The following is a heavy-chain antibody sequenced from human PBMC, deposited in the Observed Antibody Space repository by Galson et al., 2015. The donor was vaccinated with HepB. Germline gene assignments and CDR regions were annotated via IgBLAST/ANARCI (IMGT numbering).Heavy chain of an antibody. CDR1: GFTFDDYA. CDR3: AKDKGFTVTIGFDY. Sequence: SLRLSCAASGFTFDDYAIHWVRHAPGKGLEWVSGISWNSGSIGYADSVKGRFTISRDNAKNSLYLQMNNLRAEDTALYYCAKDKGFTVTIGFDYWGQGTLVTVSS. D-gene: IGHD4-11*01. J-gene: IGHJ4*02. V-gene: IGHV3-9*01. CDR2: ISWNSGSI.